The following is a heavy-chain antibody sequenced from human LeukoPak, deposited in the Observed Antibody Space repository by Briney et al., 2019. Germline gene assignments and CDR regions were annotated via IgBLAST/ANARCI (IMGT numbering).Heavy chain of an antibody. CDR1: GFTFSSSG. Sequence: PGGSLRLSCAASGFTFSSSGIHWVRQAPGKGLEWVAFILYDGRYYADSVKGRFTISRDNSKNMLYLQMNSLRAEDTAVYYCAKDGTDDFWSGYYKFDYWGQGTLVTVSS. J-gene: IGHJ4*02. V-gene: IGHV3-30*02. CDR3: AKDGTDDFWSGYYKFDY. D-gene: IGHD3-3*01. CDR2: ILYDGR.